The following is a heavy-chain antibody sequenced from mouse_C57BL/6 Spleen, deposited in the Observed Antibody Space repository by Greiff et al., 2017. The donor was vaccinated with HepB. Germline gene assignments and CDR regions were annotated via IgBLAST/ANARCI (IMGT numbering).Heavy chain of an antibody. CDR2: IDPSDSYT. J-gene: IGHJ2*01. CDR3: ARGTTVDY. Sequence: QVQLQQPGAELVMPGASVKLSCKASGYTFTSYWMHWVKQRPGQGLEWIGEIDPSDSYTNYNQKFKGNSTLTVDKSSSTAYMQLRSLTSEDSAVYYCARGTTVDYWGQGTTLTVSS. CDR1: GYTFTSYW. V-gene: IGHV1-69*01. D-gene: IGHD1-1*01.